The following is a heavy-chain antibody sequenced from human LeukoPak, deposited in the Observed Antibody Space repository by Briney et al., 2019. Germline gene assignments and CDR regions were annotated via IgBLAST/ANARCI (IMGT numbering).Heavy chain of an antibody. CDR3: ARGLMNWNYEGRDWFDP. Sequence: GASVKVSCKASGYTFTGYYMHWVRQATGQGLEWMGWMNPNSGNTGYAQKFQGRVTITRNTSISTAYMELSSLRSEDTAVYYCARGLMNWNYEGRDWFDPWGQGTLVTVSS. V-gene: IGHV1-8*03. CDR1: GYTFTGYY. J-gene: IGHJ5*02. CDR2: MNPNSGNT. D-gene: IGHD1-7*01.